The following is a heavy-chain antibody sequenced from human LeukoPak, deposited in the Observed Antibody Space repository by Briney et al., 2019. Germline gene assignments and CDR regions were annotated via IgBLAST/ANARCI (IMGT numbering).Heavy chain of an antibody. Sequence: SETLSLTCAVYGGSFSGYYWSWIRQPPGKGLEWIGEINHSGSTNYKPSLQSGVTISVATSKSQFSLKLSSVPAADTAVYYCARSIAAAGTVFDYWGQGTLVTVSS. V-gene: IGHV4-34*01. J-gene: IGHJ4*02. CDR1: GGSFSGYY. D-gene: IGHD6-13*01. CDR2: INHSGST. CDR3: ARSIAAAGTVFDY.